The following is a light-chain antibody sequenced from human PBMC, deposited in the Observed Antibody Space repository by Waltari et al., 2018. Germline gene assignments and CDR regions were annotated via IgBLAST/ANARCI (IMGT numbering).Light chain of an antibody. CDR1: LSVSSY. CDR2: DAS. V-gene: IGKV3-11*01. CDR3: QHRSNWPRT. Sequence: EIVLTQSPATLSLSPGDRATLSCRASLSVSSYLAWYQQKPGQTPRLLIYDASNRATGIPARFSGSGYGTDFTLTISSLEPEDFAVYYCQHRSNWPRTFGQGTRLEIK. J-gene: IGKJ5*01.